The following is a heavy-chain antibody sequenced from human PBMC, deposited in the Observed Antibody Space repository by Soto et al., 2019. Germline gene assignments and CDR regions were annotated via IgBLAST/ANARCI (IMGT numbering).Heavy chain of an antibody. CDR3: ARGGGVTVGDLRYWFDP. CDR2: INPSDGGT. D-gene: IGHD3-16*01. V-gene: IGHV1-46*01. CDR1: GFSLSNFY. J-gene: IGHJ5*02. Sequence: QVQLVQSGAEAKKPGASLRVSCKVSGFSLSNFYIHWVRQAPGQGLEWMGIINPSDGGTNYAQRFQARVTMTRDTSTSTVYLELSSLGSEATAVYYCARGGGVTVGDLRYWFDPWGQGTLVTVSS.